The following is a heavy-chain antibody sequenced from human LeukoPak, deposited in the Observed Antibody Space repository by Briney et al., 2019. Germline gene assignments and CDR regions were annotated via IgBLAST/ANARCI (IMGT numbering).Heavy chain of an antibody. CDR2: IYTSGST. Sequence: PSETLSLTCTVSGGSISNYYWSWIRQPAGKGLEWIGRIYTSGSTNYNPSLKSRVTMSVDTSKNQFSLKLSSVTAADTAVYYCARNYDSSGYLDAFDIWGQGTMVTVSS. D-gene: IGHD3-22*01. CDR3: ARNYDSSGYLDAFDI. J-gene: IGHJ3*02. CDR1: GGSISNYY. V-gene: IGHV4-4*07.